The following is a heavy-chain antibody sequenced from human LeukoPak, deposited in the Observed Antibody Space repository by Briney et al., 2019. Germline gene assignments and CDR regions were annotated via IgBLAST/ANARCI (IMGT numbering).Heavy chain of an antibody. CDR1: GFTFSSYG. CDR3: ARGSTYHDAFDI. CDR2: IWYDGSNK. Sequence: GRSLRLSCAASGFTFSSYGMHWVRQAPGKGLEWVAVIWYDGSNKYYADSVKGRFTISRDNSKNTLYLQMNSLRAEDTAVYYCARGSTYHDAFDIWGQGTMVTVSS. J-gene: IGHJ3*02. D-gene: IGHD3-10*01. V-gene: IGHV3-33*01.